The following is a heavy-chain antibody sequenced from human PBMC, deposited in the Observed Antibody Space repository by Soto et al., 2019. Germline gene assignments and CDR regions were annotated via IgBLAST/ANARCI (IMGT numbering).Heavy chain of an antibody. Sequence: GGSLRLSCAASGFTFSSAWMNWVRRAPGKGLEWVGLIKSRHDGGTTDYAAPVKGRFSISRDDSRNTLYLQMNSLITEDTAVYYFAADLPNDNYPIGYPGQGTLVTVSS. J-gene: IGHJ4*02. CDR1: GFTFSSAW. V-gene: IGHV3-15*07. CDR2: IKSRHDGGTT. D-gene: IGHD1-1*01. CDR3: AADLPNDNYPIGY.